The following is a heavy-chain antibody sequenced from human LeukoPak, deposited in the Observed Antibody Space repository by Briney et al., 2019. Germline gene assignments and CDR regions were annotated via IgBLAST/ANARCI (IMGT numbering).Heavy chain of an antibody. V-gene: IGHV1-69*01. D-gene: IGHD1-1*01. CDR2: FIPIFGTA. J-gene: IGHJ6*02. CDR3: ARGKLERGYYYGMDV. CDR1: GATFTIYA. Sequence: SVKVSCKTSGATFTIYAISWVRQAPGQGLEWMGGFIPIFGTANYAQKFQGRVTMTADESTSTAYMELSSLRSEDTAVYYCARGKLERGYYYGMDVWGQGTTVTVSS.